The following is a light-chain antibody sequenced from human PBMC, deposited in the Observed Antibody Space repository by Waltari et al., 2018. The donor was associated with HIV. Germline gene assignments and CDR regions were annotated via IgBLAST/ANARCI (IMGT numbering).Light chain of an antibody. J-gene: IGKJ2*01. CDR1: QSLKHTDGKTY. V-gene: IGKV2D-29*02. Sequence: DIVMTQTPPSLSVPPGQPASFSCNSSQSLKHTDGKTYLYWYVQRPGQSPHVLIYEVSNRYAGVPDRFSGSGSGTHFTLKIARVEADDVGSYYCMQSLHLLYTFGQGTKLQIK. CDR3: MQSLHLLYT. CDR2: EVS.